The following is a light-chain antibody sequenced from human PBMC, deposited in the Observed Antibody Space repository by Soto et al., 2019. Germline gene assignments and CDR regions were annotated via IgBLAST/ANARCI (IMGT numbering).Light chain of an antibody. CDR2: NNN. J-gene: IGLJ1*01. CDR1: NSNIGSNS. CDR3: AAWDDSLNGYV. Sequence: QSVLTQPPSASGTPGQRVTISCSGNNSNIGSNSVNWYQQFPGTAPALLIYNNNQRPSGVPDRFSDSKSGTSASLAISGLQSEDEADYFCAAWDDSLNGYVFGTGTKGTVL. V-gene: IGLV1-44*01.